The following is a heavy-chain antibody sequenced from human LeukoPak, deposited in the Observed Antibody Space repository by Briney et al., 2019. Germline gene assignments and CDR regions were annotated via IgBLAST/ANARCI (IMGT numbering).Heavy chain of an antibody. CDR3: SKDTSQSRDYFDS. J-gene: IGHJ4*02. Sequence: GRSLRLSCPASGFTFSSYAMHGVRQAPGKGLAWVAVIWYDGSNKYYADSVKGRFTISRDNSKNTLYLQMNSLRAEDTAVYYCSKDTSQSRDYFDSWGLGPLVTVSS. D-gene: IGHD3-16*01. V-gene: IGHV3-33*06. CDR2: IWYDGSNK. CDR1: GFTFSSYA.